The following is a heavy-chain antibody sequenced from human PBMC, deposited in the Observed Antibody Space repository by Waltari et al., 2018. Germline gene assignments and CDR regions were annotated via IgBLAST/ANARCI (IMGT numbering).Heavy chain of an antibody. V-gene: IGHV3-48*03. CDR3: AREYTSSSGDAFDI. CDR2: MTGSGRTI. CDR1: GFSFSTYE. Sequence: EVQVVESGGGLVQPGGSLRLSCVASGFSFSTYEMNWVRQAPGKGLEWVAYMTGSGRTIYYADSVKGRFTISRDSAKNSLYLQMNSLTVEDTAVYYCAREYTSSSGDAFDIWGQGTMVIVSS. J-gene: IGHJ3*02. D-gene: IGHD6-6*01.